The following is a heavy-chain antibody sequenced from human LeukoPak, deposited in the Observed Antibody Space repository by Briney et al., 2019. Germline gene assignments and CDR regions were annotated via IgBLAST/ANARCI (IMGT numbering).Heavy chain of an antibody. CDR2: INPDSGDT. CDR3: TRGWTH. V-gene: IGHV1-8*03. J-gene: IGHJ4*02. D-gene: IGHD1-1*01. CDR1: GCNSTTGD. Sequence: ASVLVTCWAAGCNSTTGDCNCLRRPTGQGLEWMGWINPDSGDTGYAQKFQGRVTISRSTSIRTAYMELSNLRSEDTAVYYCTRGWTHWGQGTLVTVSS.